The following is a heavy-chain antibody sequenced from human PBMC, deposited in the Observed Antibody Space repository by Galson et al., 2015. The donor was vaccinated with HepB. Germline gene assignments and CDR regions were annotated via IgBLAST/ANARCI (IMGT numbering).Heavy chain of an antibody. D-gene: IGHD3-3*01. CDR1: GFTFSSYS. CDR3: ARERARYYDFWSGYYTGSGFDY. V-gene: IGHV3-48*01. Sequence: SLRLSCAASGFTFSSYSMNWVRQAPGKGLEWVSYISSSSSTIYYADSVKGRFTISRDNAKNSLYLQMNSLRAEDTAVYYCARERARYYDFWSGYYTGSGFDYWGQGTLVTVSS. CDR2: ISSSSSTI. J-gene: IGHJ4*02.